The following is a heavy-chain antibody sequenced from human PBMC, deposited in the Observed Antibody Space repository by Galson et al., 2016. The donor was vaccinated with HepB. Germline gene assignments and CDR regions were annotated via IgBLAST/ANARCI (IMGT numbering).Heavy chain of an antibody. CDR2: ISYDGSNK. CDR3: AKAESWSSPGSKYNTQRFDS. J-gene: IGHJ5*01. CDR1: GFPFDSYG. Sequence: SLRLSCAASGFPFDSYGLHWVRQAPGKGLEWVAVISYDGSNKYYGDSVKGRFTISRDNSKNMIFLQMNALRTEDTAVYFCAKAESWSSPGSKYNTQRFDSWGRGTLVTVSS. D-gene: IGHD3-10*01. V-gene: IGHV3-30*18.